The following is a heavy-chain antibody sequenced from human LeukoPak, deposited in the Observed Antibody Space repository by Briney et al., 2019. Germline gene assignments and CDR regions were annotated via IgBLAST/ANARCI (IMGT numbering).Heavy chain of an antibody. J-gene: IGHJ4*02. D-gene: IGHD1-26*01. V-gene: IGHV3-30*18. CDR3: AKPPEVGATVGYFDY. CDR2: ISFDGSNQ. CDR1: GFTFSIYG. Sequence: QPGGSLRLSCAASGFTFSIYGMHWVRQAPGKGLEWVALISFDGSNQYYADSVKGRFTISRDNSKNTLYLQMNSLRAEDTAVYYCAKPPEVGATVGYFDYWGQGTLVTVSS.